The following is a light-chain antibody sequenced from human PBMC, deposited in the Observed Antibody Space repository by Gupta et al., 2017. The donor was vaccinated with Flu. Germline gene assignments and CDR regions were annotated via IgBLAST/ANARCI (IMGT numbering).Light chain of an antibody. CDR2: AAS. J-gene: IGKJ3*01. Sequence: FLSASVGDRVTITCRASQDISSYLAWYQQKPGKAPKLLIYAASTLQRGVPSRFSGSGAGTEFTLTISSLQPEDFATYYCQQLNSYPPLFTFGPGTKVDIK. CDR1: QDISSY. V-gene: IGKV1-9*01. CDR3: QQLNSYPPLFT.